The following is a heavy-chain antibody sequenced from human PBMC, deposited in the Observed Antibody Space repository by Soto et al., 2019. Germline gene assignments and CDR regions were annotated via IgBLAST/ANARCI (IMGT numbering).Heavy chain of an antibody. CDR3: AKGDTMIVVVITGPDY. CDR2: ISGSGGST. Sequence: PGGSLRLSCAASGFTFSSYAMSWVRQAPGKGLEWVSAISGSGGSTYYADSVKGRFTISRDNSKNTLYLQMNSLRAEDTAVYYCAKGDTMIVVVITGPDYWGQGTLVTVSS. J-gene: IGHJ4*02. D-gene: IGHD3-22*01. V-gene: IGHV3-23*01. CDR1: GFTFSSYA.